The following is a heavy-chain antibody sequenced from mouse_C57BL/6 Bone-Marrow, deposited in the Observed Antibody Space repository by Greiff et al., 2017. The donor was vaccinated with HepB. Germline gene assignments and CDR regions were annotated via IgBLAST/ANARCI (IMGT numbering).Heavy chain of an antibody. CDR2: IWGVGST. CDR1: GFSLTSYG. Sequence: QVHVKQSGPGLVAPSQSLSITCTVSGFSLTSYGVDWVRQSPGKGLEWLGVIWGVGSTNYNSALKSRLSISKDNSKSQVFLKMNSLQTDDTAMYYCASERYAMDYWGQGTSVTVSS. V-gene: IGHV2-6*01. CDR3: ASERYAMDY. J-gene: IGHJ4*01.